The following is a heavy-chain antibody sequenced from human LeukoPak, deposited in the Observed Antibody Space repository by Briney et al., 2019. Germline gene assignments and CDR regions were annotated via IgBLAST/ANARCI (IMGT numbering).Heavy chain of an antibody. CDR2: IYPDDSDT. Sequence: GESLKISCKGSGYSFTSYWIGWVRQMPGKGLEWMGIIYPDDSDTRYSPSFQGQVTISAGKSTNTAYLQWSSLKASDTAMYYCARPRASSGYFPFDYWGQGTLVTVSS. CDR3: ARPRASSGYFPFDY. J-gene: IGHJ4*02. D-gene: IGHD3-22*01. CDR1: GYSFTSYW. V-gene: IGHV5-51*01.